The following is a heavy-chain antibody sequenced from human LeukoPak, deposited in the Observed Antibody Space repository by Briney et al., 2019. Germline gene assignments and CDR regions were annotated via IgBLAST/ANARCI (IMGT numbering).Heavy chain of an antibody. CDR2: IHPEGDEK. CDR1: GFTFRNFW. CDR3: ARGDALSGDH. D-gene: IGHD2/OR15-2a*01. Sequence: GGSLRLSCAASGFTFRNFWMSWVRQAPGRGLEWVANIHPEGDEKYHVESVKGRFTISRDNAKSSLFLQMNGLRAEDTAVYYCARGDALSGDHWGQGTLVTVSS. J-gene: IGHJ4*02. V-gene: IGHV3-7*04.